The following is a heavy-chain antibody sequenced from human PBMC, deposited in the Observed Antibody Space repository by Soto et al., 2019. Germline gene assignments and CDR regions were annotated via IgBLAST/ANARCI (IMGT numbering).Heavy chain of an antibody. V-gene: IGHV4-39*01. J-gene: IGHJ2*01. Sequence: SETLSLTCTVSGGSISSSSYYWGWIRQPPGKGLEWIGSIYYSGSTYYNPSLKSRVTISVDTSKNQFSLKLSSVTAADTAVYYCARHEVEGQWLTFFDLWGRGTLVTVSS. D-gene: IGHD5-12*01. CDR3: ARHEVEGQWLTFFDL. CDR1: GGSISSSSYY. CDR2: IYYSGST.